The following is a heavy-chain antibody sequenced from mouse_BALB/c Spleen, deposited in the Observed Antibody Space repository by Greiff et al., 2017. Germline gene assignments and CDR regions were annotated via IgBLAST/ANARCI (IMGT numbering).Heavy chain of an antibody. CDR2: ISYSGST. CDR3: ARYRHGGAMDY. CDR1: GYSITSDYA. J-gene: IGHJ4*01. Sequence: DVKLVESGPGLVKPSQSLSLTCTVTGYSITSDYAWNWIRQFPGNKLEWMGYISYSGSTSYNPSLKSRISITRDTSKNQFFLQLNSVTTEDTATYYCARYRHGGAMDYWGQGTSVTVSS. D-gene: IGHD2-14*01. V-gene: IGHV3-2*02.